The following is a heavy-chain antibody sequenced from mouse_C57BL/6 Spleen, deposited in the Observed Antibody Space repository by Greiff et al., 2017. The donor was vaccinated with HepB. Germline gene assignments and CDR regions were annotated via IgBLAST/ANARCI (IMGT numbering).Heavy chain of an antibody. Sequence: VQLQQSGAELVKPGASVKLSCTASGFNIKDYYMHWVKQRTEQGLEWIGRIDPEDGATKYAPKFKGKATITADSSSNTAYLQLSSLTSEDTAVYYCARFYSGYDVGYFDVWGTGTTVTVSS. CDR2: IDPEDGAT. J-gene: IGHJ1*03. CDR1: GFNIKDYY. V-gene: IGHV14-2*01. D-gene: IGHD2-2*01. CDR3: ARFYSGYDVGYFDV.